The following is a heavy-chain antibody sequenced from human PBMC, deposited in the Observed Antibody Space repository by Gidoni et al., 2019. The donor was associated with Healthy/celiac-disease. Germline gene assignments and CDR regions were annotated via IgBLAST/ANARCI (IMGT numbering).Heavy chain of an antibody. CDR1: GGSFSSGSYY. CDR2: IYYSGSN. Sequence: QVQLQESGPGLVKPSETLSLTCTVSGGSFSSGSYYWSWIRQPPGKGLEWIGYIYYSGSNNYNPSLKSRVTISVDTSKNQFSLKLSSVTAADTAVYYCARGRPPRGYSYKGLDYWGQGTLVTVSS. V-gene: IGHV4-61*01. J-gene: IGHJ4*02. CDR3: ARGRPPRGYSYKGLDY. D-gene: IGHD5-18*01.